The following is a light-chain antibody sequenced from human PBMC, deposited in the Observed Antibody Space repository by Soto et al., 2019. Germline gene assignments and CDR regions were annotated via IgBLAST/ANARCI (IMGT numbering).Light chain of an antibody. J-gene: IGKJ4*01. CDR1: QSVSSN. Sequence: EIMMTQSPATLSVSPGERATLSCRASQSVSSNLAWYQQKPGQPPRLLIYGASTRATGIPARFSGSGSGTEFPLTISSLLSEDFATYYCQQYNNWPLTFGGGTKVEIK. CDR3: QQYNNWPLT. CDR2: GAS. V-gene: IGKV3-15*01.